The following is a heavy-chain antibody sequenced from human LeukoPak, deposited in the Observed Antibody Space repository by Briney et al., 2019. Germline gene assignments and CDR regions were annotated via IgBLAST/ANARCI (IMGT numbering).Heavy chain of an antibody. D-gene: IGHD6-6*01. V-gene: IGHV4-59*11. CDR3: ARNSSPWVH. J-gene: IGHJ1*01. Sequence: PSETLSLTCTVSGGSISSHYWRWIRQPPGKGLEWIGYIYYSGSTNYNPSLKSRVTISVDTSKNQFSLKLSSVTAADTAVYYCARNSSPWVHWGQGTLVTVSS. CDR1: GGSISSHY. CDR2: IYYSGST.